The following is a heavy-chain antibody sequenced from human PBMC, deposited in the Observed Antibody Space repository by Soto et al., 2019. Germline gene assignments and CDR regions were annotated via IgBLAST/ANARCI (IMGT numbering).Heavy chain of an antibody. CDR3: ASGLGSSRS. D-gene: IGHD3-10*01. V-gene: IGHV3-48*02. J-gene: IGHJ1*01. CDR2: ISSSGSTI. Sequence: GGSLRLCCVASGFTFSSYTMNWVRQTPGRRLEWVAYISSSGSTIYYAESVKGRFTVSRDNAKSSLYLQMDGLRDEDTAVYYCASGLGSSRSWGQGSRVTVSS. CDR1: GFTFSSYT.